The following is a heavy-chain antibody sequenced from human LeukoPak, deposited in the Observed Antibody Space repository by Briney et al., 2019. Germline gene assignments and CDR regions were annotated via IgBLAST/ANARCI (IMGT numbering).Heavy chain of an antibody. CDR3: ARAHDFWSGYGY. Sequence: TGGSLRLSCAASGFTFSSYAMHWVRQAPGKGLEWVAVISYDGSSKYYADSVKGRFTISRDNSKNTLYLQMNSLRAEDTAVYYCARAHDFWSGYGYWGQGTLVTVSS. V-gene: IGHV3-30-3*01. CDR1: GFTFSSYA. J-gene: IGHJ4*02. D-gene: IGHD3-3*01. CDR2: ISYDGSSK.